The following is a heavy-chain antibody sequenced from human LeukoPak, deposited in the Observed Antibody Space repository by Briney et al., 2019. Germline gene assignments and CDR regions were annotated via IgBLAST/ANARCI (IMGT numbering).Heavy chain of an antibody. D-gene: IGHD3-3*01. J-gene: IGHJ3*02. Sequence: SETLSLTCTVSGGSISSYYWSWIRQPPGKGLEWIGYIYYSGSTNYNPSLKSRVTISVDTSKNQFSLKLSSVTAADTAVYYCARNPGHDFWSGYQSDAFDIWGQGTMVTVSS. CDR2: IYYSGST. CDR1: GGSISSYY. CDR3: ARNPGHDFWSGYQSDAFDI. V-gene: IGHV4-59*08.